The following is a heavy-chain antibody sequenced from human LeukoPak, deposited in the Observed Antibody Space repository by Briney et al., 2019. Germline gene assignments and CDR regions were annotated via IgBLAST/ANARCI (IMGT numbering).Heavy chain of an antibody. CDR2: IHYSGNA. J-gene: IGHJ5*02. CDR1: GGSIRSGGYY. V-gene: IGHV4-31*03. D-gene: IGHD3-10*01. CDR3: ANYASGTYRFDP. Sequence: SETLSLTCIVSGGSIRSGGYYWSWIRQHPGKGLEWIGYIHYSGNAYYNPSLTSRVTISVDTSKNQFSLKLSSVTAADTAVYYCANYASGTYRFDPWGQGTLVTVSS.